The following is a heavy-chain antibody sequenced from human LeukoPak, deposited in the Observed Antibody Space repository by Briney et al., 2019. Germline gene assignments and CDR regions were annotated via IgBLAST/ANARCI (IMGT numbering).Heavy chain of an antibody. Sequence: PGGSLRLSCSASGFTFSSYAMHWVRQAPGKGLEYVSAISSNGGSTYYADSVKGRFTISRDNSKNTLYLQMSSPRAEDTAVYYCVTSPERHDYSFDYWGQGTLVTVSS. CDR3: VTSPERHDYSFDY. J-gene: IGHJ4*02. CDR1: GFTFSSYA. CDR2: ISSNGGST. D-gene: IGHD3-16*01. V-gene: IGHV3-64D*09.